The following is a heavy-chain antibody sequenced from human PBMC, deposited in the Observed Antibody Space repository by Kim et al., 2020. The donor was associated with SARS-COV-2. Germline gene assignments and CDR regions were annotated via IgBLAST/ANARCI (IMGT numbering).Heavy chain of an antibody. J-gene: IGHJ5*02. D-gene: IGHD2-15*01. CDR3: ARGGGCSGGSCYSHWFDP. Sequence: KSRVTISVDTSKNQFSLKLSYVTAADTAVYYCARGGGCSGGSCYSHWFDPWGQGTLVTVSS. V-gene: IGHV4-59*09.